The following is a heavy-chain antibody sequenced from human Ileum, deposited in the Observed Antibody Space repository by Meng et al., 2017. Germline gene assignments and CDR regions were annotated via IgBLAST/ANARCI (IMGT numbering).Heavy chain of an antibody. Sequence: QGQLQDSGPGLVRPSETLSLICTVSGGSVSRAGYQWGWIRQPPGKGLEWIGYASTNYNPSLKSRVTISLDTSRNQFSLSLSSVTAADTAVYYCARDHMGSLDYWGQGILVTVSS. V-gene: IGHV4-61*08. J-gene: IGHJ4*02. D-gene: IGHD1-26*01. CDR3: ARDHMGSLDY. CDR2: AST. CDR1: GGSVSRAGYQ.